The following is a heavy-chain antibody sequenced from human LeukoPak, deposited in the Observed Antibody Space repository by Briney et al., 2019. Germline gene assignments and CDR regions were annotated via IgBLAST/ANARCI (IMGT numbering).Heavy chain of an antibody. CDR3: ARSYYDILTGSIPYYYYYGMDV. Sequence: VASVKPSCEASGYTSTSYGISWVRQAPGQGLEGMGWISAYNGNTNYAQKLQSRVTMTTDTSTSTAYMELRSLRSDDTAVYYCARSYYDILTGSIPYYYYYGMDVWGQGTTVTVSS. V-gene: IGHV1-18*01. J-gene: IGHJ6*02. CDR2: ISAYNGNT. D-gene: IGHD3-9*01. CDR1: GYTSTSYG.